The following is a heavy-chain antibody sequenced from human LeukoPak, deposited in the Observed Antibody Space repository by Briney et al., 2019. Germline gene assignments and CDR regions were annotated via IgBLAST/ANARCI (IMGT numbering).Heavy chain of an antibody. CDR1: GGSISSYY. CDR2: IYYSGST. D-gene: IGHD6-19*01. CDR3: ARVRPPHSSGWYYFDY. Sequence: SETLSLTCTVSGGSISSYYWSWIRQPPGKGLEWIGYIYYSGSTNYNPSLKSRVTISVDTSKNQFSLKLSSVTAADTAVYYCARVRPPHSSGWYYFDYWGQGTLVTVSS. J-gene: IGHJ4*02. V-gene: IGHV4-59*01.